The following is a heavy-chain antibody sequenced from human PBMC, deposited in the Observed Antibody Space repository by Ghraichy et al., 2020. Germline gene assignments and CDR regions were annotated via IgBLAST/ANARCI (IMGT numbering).Heavy chain of an antibody. CDR2: IGTAGDT. V-gene: IGHV3-13*01. J-gene: IGHJ6*02. CDR1: GFTFSSYD. D-gene: IGHD3-10*01. Sequence: LSLTCAASGFTFSSYDMHWVRQATGKGLEWVSAIGTAGDTYYPGSVKGRFTISRENAKNSLYLQMNSLRAGDTAVYYCARGLREWFGELAVRGYGMDVWGQGTTVTVSS. CDR3: ARGLREWFGELAVRGYGMDV.